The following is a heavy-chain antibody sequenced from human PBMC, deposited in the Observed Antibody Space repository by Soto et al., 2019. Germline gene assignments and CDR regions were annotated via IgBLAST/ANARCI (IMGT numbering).Heavy chain of an antibody. CDR1: GYTFTSYA. CDR2: INAGNGNT. Sequence: GASVKVSCKASGYTFTSYAMHWVRQAPGQRLEWMGWINAGNGNTKYSQKFQGRVTITRDTSASTAFMELSSLRSEDTAVYYCARRKYYDFWSGYYTDYDAFDIWGQGTMVTVSS. J-gene: IGHJ3*02. D-gene: IGHD3-3*01. V-gene: IGHV1-3*01. CDR3: ARRKYYDFWSGYYTDYDAFDI.